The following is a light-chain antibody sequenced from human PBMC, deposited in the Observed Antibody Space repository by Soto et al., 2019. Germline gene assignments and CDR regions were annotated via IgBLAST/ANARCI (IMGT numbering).Light chain of an antibody. CDR3: QQCNNWPRT. CDR1: QSVSNN. J-gene: IGKJ1*01. Sequence: EIVLTQSPGTLSLSPGERATLSSRASQSVSNNYLAWYQQKPGQAPRLLIYGASSRATGIPARFSGSGSGTEFALTISSLESEDYAVYYCQQCNNWPRTFGQGTKVDI. CDR2: GAS. V-gene: IGKV3-15*01.